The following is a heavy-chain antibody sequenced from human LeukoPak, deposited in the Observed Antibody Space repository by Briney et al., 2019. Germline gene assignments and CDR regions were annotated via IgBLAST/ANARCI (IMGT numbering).Heavy chain of an antibody. J-gene: IGHJ1*01. CDR1: GFTFSNAW. CDR3: ATEGDSGTYSYFQH. Sequence: GGSLRLSCAASGFTFSNAWMSWVRQAPGKGLEWVAIISYDGSNKNYADSVKGRFTISRDNSKNTLYLQMNSLRAEDTAVYYCATEGDSGTYSYFQHWGQGTLVTVS. D-gene: IGHD1-26*01. CDR2: ISYDGSNK. V-gene: IGHV3-30*03.